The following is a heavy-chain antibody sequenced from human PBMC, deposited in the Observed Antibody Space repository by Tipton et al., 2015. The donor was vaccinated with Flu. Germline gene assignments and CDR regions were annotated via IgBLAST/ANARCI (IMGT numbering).Heavy chain of an antibody. Sequence: TLSLTCSVFGDSIGSRYFWAWIRQPPGKGLEWIGNVHRSGSSYYNPSLKSRVTMSVDTSKINFSLRLTSVTAADTAVYYCARRSYSNYVSEPKNWFDPWGQGTLVTVSS. J-gene: IGHJ5*02. CDR1: GDSIGSRYF. CDR2: VHRSGSS. CDR3: ARRSYSNYVSEPKNWFDP. D-gene: IGHD4-11*01. V-gene: IGHV4-38-2*01.